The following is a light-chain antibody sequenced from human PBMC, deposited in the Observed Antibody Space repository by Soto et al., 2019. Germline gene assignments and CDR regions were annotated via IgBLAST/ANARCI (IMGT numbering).Light chain of an antibody. CDR2: DAS. CDR3: QQCGSSPTT. CDR1: QSVSSDY. V-gene: IGKV3D-20*01. Sequence: DIVLTQSPATLSLSPGERATLSCRASQSVSSDYLAWYQQKPGLAPRLLIYDASTRATGIPDRFRGSGSGTDFTLTINRLEPEDFAVYYCQQCGSSPTTFGQGTKVEIK. J-gene: IGKJ1*01.